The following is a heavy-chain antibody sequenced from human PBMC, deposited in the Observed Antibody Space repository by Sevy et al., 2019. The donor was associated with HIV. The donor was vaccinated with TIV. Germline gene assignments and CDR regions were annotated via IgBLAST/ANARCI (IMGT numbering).Heavy chain of an antibody. CDR1: TFTFNDYW. CDR3: ARWGGGLDV. CDR2: INQHGSEK. V-gene: IGHV3-7*01. Sequence: GGSLRLSCAASTFTFNDYWMNWVRQAPGKGLEWVANINQHGSEKYFVDSVKGRFTISRDNAKNSLYLQMNSRRAEDTAGYYCARWGGGLDVWGQGTTVTVSS. D-gene: IGHD3-16*01. J-gene: IGHJ6*02.